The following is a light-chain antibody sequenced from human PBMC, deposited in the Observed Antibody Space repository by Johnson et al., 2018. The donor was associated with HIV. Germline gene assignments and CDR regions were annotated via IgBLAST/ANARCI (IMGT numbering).Light chain of an antibody. V-gene: IGLV1-51*02. CDR2: ENN. J-gene: IGLJ1*01. CDR1: SSNIGNHY. CDR3: GTWDSSLSAYV. Sequence: QSVLTQPPSVSAAPGQKVTISCSGSSSNIGNHYVSWYQQLPGTAPKLLIYENNKRPSGIPDRFSGSKSGTSATLGITGLQTEDEAEYYCGTWDSSLSAYVFGTGTKVTVL.